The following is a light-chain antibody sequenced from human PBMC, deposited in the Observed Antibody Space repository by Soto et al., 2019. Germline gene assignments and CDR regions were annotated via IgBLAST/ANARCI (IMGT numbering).Light chain of an antibody. Sequence: DIHLTQSPSTLSASVGDRVTITCRASQSISGWLAWYQQKPGKAPKLLIYAASSLQSGVPSRFSGSGSGTDFTLTITSLQPEDFAAYYCQQCYGTPITFGQGTRLEIK. CDR2: AAS. J-gene: IGKJ5*01. CDR3: QQCYGTPIT. CDR1: QSISGW. V-gene: IGKV1-39*01.